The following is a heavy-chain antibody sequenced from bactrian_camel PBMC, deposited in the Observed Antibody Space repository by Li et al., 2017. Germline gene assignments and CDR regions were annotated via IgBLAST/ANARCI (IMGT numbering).Heavy chain of an antibody. CDR2: IDSVGRT. CDR1: GSPISSYV. Sequence: VQLVESGGGSVQPGGSLRLSCAASGSPISSYVVGWFRQAPGKEREAVATIDSVGRTTYADSVKGRFTIFKDNAKNTLYLQMNSLTPEDTAMYYCAVETASYSCPSSASRFTYWGQGTQVTVS. D-gene: IGHD2*01. J-gene: IGHJ4*01. V-gene: IGHV3S53*01. CDR3: AVETASYSCPSSASRFTY.